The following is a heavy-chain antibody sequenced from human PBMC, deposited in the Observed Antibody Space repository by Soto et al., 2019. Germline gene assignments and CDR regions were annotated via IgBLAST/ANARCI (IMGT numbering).Heavy chain of an antibody. J-gene: IGHJ4*02. Sequence: GGVLRLSCTASGFTFSDYWMHWVRQAPGKGLEWISRIVNDGSSTTYADSVKGRFTISRDNAMNTLYLQMNSLRVEDTAVYYCAREARGPYYDDYWGQGTLVTVSS. CDR1: GFTFSDYW. CDR2: IVNDGSST. CDR3: AREARGPYYDDY. D-gene: IGHD1-26*01. V-gene: IGHV3-74*03.